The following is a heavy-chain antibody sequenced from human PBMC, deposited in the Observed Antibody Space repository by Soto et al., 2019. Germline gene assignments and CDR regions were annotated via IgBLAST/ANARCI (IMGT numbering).Heavy chain of an antibody. CDR2: IYWDDDK. CDR1: GFSLSTSGVG. D-gene: IGHD2-2*01. CDR3: AHRGYCSSTSCYRRQGYFDY. J-gene: IGHJ4*02. Sequence: ASGPTLVNPTQTLTLTCTFSGFSLSTSGVGVGWIRQPPGKALEWLALIYWDDDKRYSPSLKSRLTITKDTSKNQVVLTMTNMDPVDTATYYCAHRGYCSSTSCYRRQGYFDYWGQGTLVTVSS. V-gene: IGHV2-5*02.